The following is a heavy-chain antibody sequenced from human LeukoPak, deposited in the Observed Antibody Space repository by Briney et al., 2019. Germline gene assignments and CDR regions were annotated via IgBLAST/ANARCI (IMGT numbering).Heavy chain of an antibody. CDR1: GGSISSGSYY. J-gene: IGHJ4*02. V-gene: IGHV4-61*02. Sequence: SETLSLTCTVSGGSISSGSYYWSWIRQPAGKGLEWIGRIYTSGSTNYNPSLKSRVTISVDTSKNQFSLKLSSVTAADTAVYYCARSRYTFDYWGQGTLVTVSS. CDR2: IYTSGST. D-gene: IGHD5-18*01. CDR3: ARSRYTFDY.